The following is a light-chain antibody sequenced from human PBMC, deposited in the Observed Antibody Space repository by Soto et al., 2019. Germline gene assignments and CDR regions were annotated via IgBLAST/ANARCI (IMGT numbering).Light chain of an antibody. Sequence: QSVLTQPPSASGTSGQRVTISCSGSSSNIGNNYVNWYQQLPGTAPKLHIYSNNQRPSGVPDRFSAAKSGTSASLAISGLQSEDEADYYCAVWDDSLDGYAVGTGTKVTVL. V-gene: IGLV1-44*01. CDR2: SNN. CDR1: SSNIGNNY. CDR3: AVWDDSLDGYA. J-gene: IGLJ1*01.